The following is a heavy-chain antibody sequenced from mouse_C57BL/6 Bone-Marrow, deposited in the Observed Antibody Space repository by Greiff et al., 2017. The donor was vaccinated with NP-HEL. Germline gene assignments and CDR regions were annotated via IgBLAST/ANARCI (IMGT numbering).Heavy chain of an antibody. CDR1: GFNIKDDY. D-gene: IGHD2-4*01. CDR2: IDPENGDT. CDR3: TTGLRRGQNFDY. V-gene: IGHV14-4*01. J-gene: IGHJ2*01. Sequence: VQLKQSGAELVRPGASVKLSCTASGFNIKDDYMHWVKQRPEQGLEWIGWIDPENGDTEYASKFQGKATITADTSSNTAYLQLSSLTSEDTAVYYCTTGLRRGQNFDYWGQGTTLTVSS.